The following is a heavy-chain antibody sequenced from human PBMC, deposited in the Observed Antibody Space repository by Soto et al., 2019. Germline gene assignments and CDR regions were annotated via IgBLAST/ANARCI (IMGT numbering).Heavy chain of an antibody. CDR3: ARPYNYESGMKFWLNYYGMDV. V-gene: IGHV3-33*01. CDR1: GFNFSDYG. J-gene: IGHJ6*02. D-gene: IGHD3-10*01. CDR2: IWYDGGNK. Sequence: GGSLRLSCEASGFNFSDYGMHWVRQAPGKGLEWVAVIWYDGGNKYYADSVKGRFTISRDNSKNMLYLQMNSLRVEDMGVYYCARPYNYESGMKFWLNYYGMDVWGQGTTVTVSS.